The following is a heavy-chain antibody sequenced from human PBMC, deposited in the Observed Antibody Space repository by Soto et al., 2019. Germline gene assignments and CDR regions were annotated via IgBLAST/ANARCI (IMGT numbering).Heavy chain of an antibody. CDR2: IYHSGDT. CDR1: GDSMSSGAYY. Sequence: KSSETLSLTCSVSGDSMSSGAYYWSWIRQHPGKGLEWIAYIYHSGDTHYNPSLRSRITISVDTSKNQFSLKLTSVTDEDTAVYYCASTYSGYLDNGGQGTLVTVSS. J-gene: IGHJ4*02. V-gene: IGHV4-31*03. CDR3: ASTYSGYLDN. D-gene: IGHD3-22*01.